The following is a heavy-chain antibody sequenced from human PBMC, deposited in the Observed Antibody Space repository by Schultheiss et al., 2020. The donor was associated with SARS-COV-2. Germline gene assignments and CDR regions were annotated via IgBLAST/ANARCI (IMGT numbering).Heavy chain of an antibody. CDR3: ARGSGYSSSWGDDY. J-gene: IGHJ4*02. V-gene: IGHV1-2*02. Sequence: ASVKVSCKASGGTFSSYAISWVRQAPGQGLEWMGGIIPNSGGTNYAQKFQGRVTMTRDTSISTAYMELSRLRSDDTAVYYCARGSGYSSSWGDDYWGQGTLVTVSS. D-gene: IGHD6-13*01. CDR1: GGTFSSYA. CDR2: IIPNSGGT.